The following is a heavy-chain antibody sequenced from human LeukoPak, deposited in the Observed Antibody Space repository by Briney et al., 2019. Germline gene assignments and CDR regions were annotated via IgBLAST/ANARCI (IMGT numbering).Heavy chain of an antibody. CDR1: GFTFGNYG. CDR2: ISYDGSSE. D-gene: IGHD4-17*01. CDR3: AKELYNYGDYGAEGLDV. Sequence: GRSLRLSCAVSGFTFGNYGMHWVRQAPGKGLEWVALISYDGSSEYYAGSVKGRFTISRDNSKITVYLQMNSLKADDTAVYYCAKELYNYGDYGAEGLDVGGQGTTVTVS. J-gene: IGHJ6*02. V-gene: IGHV3-30*18.